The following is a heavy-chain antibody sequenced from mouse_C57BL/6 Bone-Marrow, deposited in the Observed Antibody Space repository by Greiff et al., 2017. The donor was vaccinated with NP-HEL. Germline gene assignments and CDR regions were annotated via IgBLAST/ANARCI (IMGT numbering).Heavy chain of an antibody. V-gene: IGHV1-18*01. Sequence: VQLQQSGPELVKPGASVKIPCKASGYTFTDYNMDWVKQSHGKSLEWIGDINPTNGGTIYNQKFKGKSTLTVDKSSSTAYMELRSLTSEETAVYYCSKFLLYFDGWGTGTTVTVAS. J-gene: IGHJ1*03. CDR3: SKFLLYFDG. CDR2: INPTNGGT. CDR1: GYTFTDYN.